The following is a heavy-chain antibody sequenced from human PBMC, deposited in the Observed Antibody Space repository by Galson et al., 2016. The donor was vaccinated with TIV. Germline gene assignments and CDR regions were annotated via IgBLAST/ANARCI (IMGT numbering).Heavy chain of an antibody. Sequence: SLRLSCAASGFSLSDYAMTWVRQAPGKGLEWVSDISGRGGTTHYADSVKGRVTISRDNSKNTLYLHMSSLRAEDTALYYCARGPTTRRGYYGLDIWGQGTTVTVSS. CDR3: ARGPTTRRGYYGLDI. D-gene: IGHD1-26*01. V-gene: IGHV3-23*01. CDR2: ISGRGGTT. CDR1: GFSLSDYA. J-gene: IGHJ6*02.